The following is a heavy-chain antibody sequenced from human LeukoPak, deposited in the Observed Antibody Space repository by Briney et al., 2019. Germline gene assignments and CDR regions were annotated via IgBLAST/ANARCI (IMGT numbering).Heavy chain of an antibody. D-gene: IGHD1-26*01. Sequence: PSETLSLTCTVSGGSISSYYWSWIRQPPGKGLEWIGYIYYSGSTNYNLSLKSRVTISVDTSKNQFSLKLSSVTAADTAVYYCAISGSYFPYYYYYMDVWGKGTTVTVSS. CDR3: AISGSYFPYYYYYMDV. CDR2: IYYSGST. V-gene: IGHV4-59*01. CDR1: GGSISSYY. J-gene: IGHJ6*03.